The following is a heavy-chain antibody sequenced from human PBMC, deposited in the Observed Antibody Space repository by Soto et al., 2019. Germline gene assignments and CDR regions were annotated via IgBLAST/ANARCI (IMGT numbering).Heavy chain of an antibody. D-gene: IGHD6-19*01. J-gene: IGHJ5*02. Sequence: ASVKVSCKASGYTFTSYGISWVRQAPGQGLEWMGWISAYNGNTNYAQKLQGRVTMTTDTSTSTAYMELRSLRSDDTAVYYCARWFRGSGLNWFDPWGQGTLVTVSS. CDR3: ARWFRGSGLNWFDP. CDR2: ISAYNGNT. CDR1: GYTFTSYG. V-gene: IGHV1-18*01.